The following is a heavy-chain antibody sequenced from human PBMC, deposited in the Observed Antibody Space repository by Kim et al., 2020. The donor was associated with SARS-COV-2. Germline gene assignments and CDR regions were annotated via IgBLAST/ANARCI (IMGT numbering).Heavy chain of an antibody. CDR1: GGSISSYY. CDR3: ARGDSSSWYVGYFDY. J-gene: IGHJ4*02. Sequence: SETLSLTCTVSGGSISSYYWSWIRQPPGKGLEWIGYIYYSGSTNYNPSLKSRVTISVDTSKNQFSLKLSSVTAADTAVYYCARGDSSSWYVGYFDYWGQGTLVTVSS. D-gene: IGHD6-13*01. CDR2: IYYSGST. V-gene: IGHV4-59*01.